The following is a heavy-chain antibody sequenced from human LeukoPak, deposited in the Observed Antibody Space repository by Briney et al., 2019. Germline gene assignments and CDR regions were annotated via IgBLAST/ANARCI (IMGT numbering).Heavy chain of an antibody. Sequence: PSETLSLTCTVSRGSITRYFWTWLRQPPGKGLEWIGYISYNGSTNYNPSLKSRVTISLDTSKNQFTLNLNSVTAADSAVYFCARGTREDDYEPGDYSYYYMDVWGKGTTVTVSS. V-gene: IGHV4-59*01. CDR1: RGSITRYF. D-gene: IGHD4-17*01. CDR2: ISYNGST. CDR3: ARGTREDDYEPGDYSYYYMDV. J-gene: IGHJ6*03.